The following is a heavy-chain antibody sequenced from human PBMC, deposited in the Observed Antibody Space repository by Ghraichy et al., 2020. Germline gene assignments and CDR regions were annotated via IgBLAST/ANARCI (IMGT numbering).Heavy chain of an antibody. Sequence: SETLSLTCTVSGGSISSYYWSWIRQPAGKGLEWIGRIYTSGSTNYNPSLKSRVTMSVDTSKNQFSLKLSSVTAADTAVYYCARDSYYDFWSGYHPGYYYYYGMDVWGQGTTVTVSS. CDR3: ARDSYYDFWSGYHPGYYYYYGMDV. J-gene: IGHJ6*02. CDR2: IYTSGST. D-gene: IGHD3-3*01. V-gene: IGHV4-4*07. CDR1: GGSISSYY.